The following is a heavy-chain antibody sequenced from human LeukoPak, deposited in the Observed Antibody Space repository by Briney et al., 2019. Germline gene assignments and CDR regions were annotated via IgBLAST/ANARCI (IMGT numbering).Heavy chain of an antibody. CDR2: IYYNGNT. V-gene: IGHV4-59*01. Sequence: SETLSLTCSVPDGSINSYYWNWIRRPPGKGLEWIGYIYYNGNTNYSPSLKSRVTMSVDTSKNLFSLKVSSVTAADTAVYYCARGRSNYYGMDVWGQGTTVTVSS. CDR1: DGSINSYY. J-gene: IGHJ6*02. D-gene: IGHD1-26*01. CDR3: ARGRSNYYGMDV.